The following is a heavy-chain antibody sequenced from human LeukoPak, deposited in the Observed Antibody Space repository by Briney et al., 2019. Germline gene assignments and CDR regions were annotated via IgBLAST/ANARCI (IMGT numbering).Heavy chain of an antibody. CDR3: ARHGGKYQLLPFDP. Sequence: SETLSLTCAVYGGSFSGYYWSWIRQPPGKGLEWIGEINHSGSTNYNPSLKSRVTISVDTSKNQFSLKLSSVTAADTAVYYCARHGGKYQLLPFDPWGQGTLVTVSS. CDR2: INHSGST. V-gene: IGHV4-34*01. D-gene: IGHD2-2*01. J-gene: IGHJ5*02. CDR1: GGSFSGYY.